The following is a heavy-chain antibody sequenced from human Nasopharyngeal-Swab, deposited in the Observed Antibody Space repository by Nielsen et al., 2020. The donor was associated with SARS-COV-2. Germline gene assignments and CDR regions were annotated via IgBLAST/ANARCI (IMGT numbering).Heavy chain of an antibody. Sequence: SETLSLTCAVSGGSISSSNWWSWVRQPPGKGLEWIGEIYHSGSTNYNPSLKSRVTISVDKSKNQFSLKLSSVTAADTAVYYCARVGYSNYGEGFDYWGQGTLVTVSS. J-gene: IGHJ4*02. D-gene: IGHD4-11*01. V-gene: IGHV4-4*02. CDR2: IYHSGST. CDR1: GGSISSSNW. CDR3: ARVGYSNYGEGFDY.